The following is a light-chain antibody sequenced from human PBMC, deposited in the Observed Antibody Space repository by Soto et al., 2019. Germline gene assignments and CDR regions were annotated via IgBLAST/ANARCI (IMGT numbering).Light chain of an antibody. CDR1: QSVNDN. CDR2: DKS. J-gene: IGKJ5*01. V-gene: IGKV3-15*01. CDR3: QQYNNWPPST. Sequence: TQSPSTLPASPRQRFSLSVSSSQSVNDNLAWYHQKPGQAPRLLVYDKSSRAPGVPARFSGSGTGTDFTLTINSRQSEDFVVYYCQQYNNWPPSTFGQGTRLEIK.